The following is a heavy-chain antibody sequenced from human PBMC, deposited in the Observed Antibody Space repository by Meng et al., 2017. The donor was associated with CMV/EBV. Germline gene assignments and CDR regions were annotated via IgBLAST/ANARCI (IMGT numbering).Heavy chain of an antibody. Sequence: GESLKISCAASGFTFSDYYMSWIRQAPGKGLEWVSYISSSGSTIYYADSVKGRFTISRDNAKNSLYLQMNSLRAEDTAVYYCARDQNIVVVPAAPRVHYYYYGMDVWGQGTTAIVSS. CDR2: ISSSGSTI. D-gene: IGHD2-2*01. V-gene: IGHV3-11*01. CDR3: ARDQNIVVVPAAPRVHYYYYGMDV. J-gene: IGHJ6*02. CDR1: GFTFSDYY.